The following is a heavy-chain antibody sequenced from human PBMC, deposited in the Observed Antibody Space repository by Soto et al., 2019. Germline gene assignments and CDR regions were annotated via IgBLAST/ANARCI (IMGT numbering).Heavy chain of an antibody. CDR2: ITGSGSDT. CDR1: GFTFNNYA. V-gene: IGHV3-23*01. J-gene: IGHJ4*02. D-gene: IGHD3-10*01. Sequence: VQLLGSGGGLVQPGGSLRLSCAASGFTFNNYAMGWVRQAPGKGLEWVSAITGSGSDTYYLDSVKGRFTISRDNSKNTLFLQVNSLRAEDTAIYYCAKLGSSAWSPHYYFDYWGQGTLVTVSS. CDR3: AKLGSSAWSPHYYFDY.